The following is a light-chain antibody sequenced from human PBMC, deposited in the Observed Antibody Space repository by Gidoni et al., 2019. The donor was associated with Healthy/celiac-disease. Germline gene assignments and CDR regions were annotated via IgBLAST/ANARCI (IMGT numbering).Light chain of an antibody. V-gene: IGLV1-44*01. J-gene: IGLJ2*01. CDR1: SSNIGSNT. CDR3: AAWDDSLNGPLVV. CDR2: STN. Sequence: QSVLTQPPSASGTPGQRVTISCSGSSSNIGSNTVNWYQQLPGTAPKLLIYSTNQRPSGVPDRFSGSKSGTSASLAIRGLQSEDEADYYCAAWDDSLNGPLVVFGGGTKLTVL.